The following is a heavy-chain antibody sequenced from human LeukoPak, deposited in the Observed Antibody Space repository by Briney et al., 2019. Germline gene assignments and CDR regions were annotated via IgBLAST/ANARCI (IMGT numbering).Heavy chain of an antibody. V-gene: IGHV3-23*01. CDR2: ISGSGGSK. Sequence: PGGSLRLSCAASGSTFSSYGMHWVRQAPGKGLEWVSAISGSGGSKYYADSVKGRFTISRDNSKNTLYVQMNSLRAEDTATYYCAKGTTYYDILTGYGYPYYFDHWGQGTLVTVSS. CDR1: GSTFSSYG. J-gene: IGHJ4*02. CDR3: AKGTTYYDILTGYGYPYYFDH. D-gene: IGHD3-9*01.